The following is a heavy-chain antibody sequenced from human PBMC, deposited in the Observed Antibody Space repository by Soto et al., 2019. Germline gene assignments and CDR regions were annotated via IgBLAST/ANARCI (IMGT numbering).Heavy chain of an antibody. CDR1: GGSPSGNSYY. D-gene: IGHD3-3*01. Sequence: QVQLQESGPGLVKPSETLSLTCTISGGSPSGNSYYWSWIRQPPGKGLEWIGYIYHSGSTHNNPSLESRVTISVDTSKNQFSLKLTSVTAADTAVYYCARASGRITIFGIVIAHYYYGMDVWGQGTTVTVSS. CDR2: IYHSGST. V-gene: IGHV4-61*01. CDR3: ARASGRITIFGIVIAHYYYGMDV. J-gene: IGHJ6*02.